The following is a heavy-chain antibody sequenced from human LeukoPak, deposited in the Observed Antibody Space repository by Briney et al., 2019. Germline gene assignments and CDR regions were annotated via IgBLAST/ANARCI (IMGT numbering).Heavy chain of an antibody. CDR2: ISWNSGSI. Sequence: PGGSLRLSCAASGFTFDDYAMHWVRQAPGKGLEWVSGISWNSGSIGYADSVKGRFTISRANAKNSLYLQMNSLRAEDTALYYCARRKFYGDVVFDYWGQGTLVTVSS. J-gene: IGHJ4*02. D-gene: IGHD2-21*01. V-gene: IGHV3-9*01. CDR1: GFTFDDYA. CDR3: ARRKFYGDVVFDY.